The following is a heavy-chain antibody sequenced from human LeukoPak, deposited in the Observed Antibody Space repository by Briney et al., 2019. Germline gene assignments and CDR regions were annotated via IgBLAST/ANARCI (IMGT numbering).Heavy chain of an antibody. CDR2: TNHSGST. V-gene: IGHV4-34*01. CDR3: ARDLWCSSTSCSA. J-gene: IGHJ5*02. Sequence: PSETLSLTCAVYGGSFSGYYWSWIRQPPGKGLEWIGETNHSGSTNYNPSLKSRVTISVDTSKNQFSLKLSSVTAADTAVYYCARDLWCSSTSCSAWGQGTLVTVSS. D-gene: IGHD2-2*01. CDR1: GGSFSGYY.